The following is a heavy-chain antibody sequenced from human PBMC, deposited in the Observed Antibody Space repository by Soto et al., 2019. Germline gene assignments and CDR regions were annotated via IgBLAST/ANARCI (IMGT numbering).Heavy chain of an antibody. CDR2: IYPGDSDT. V-gene: IGHV5-51*01. Sequence: PGESLKISCKGSGYSFTSYWIGWVRQMPGKGLEWMGIIYPGDSDTRYSPSFQGQVTISADKSISTAYLQWSSLKASDTAMYYCARSPRYITIFGVAHMDVWGKGTTVTVSS. CDR3: ARSPRYITIFGVAHMDV. D-gene: IGHD3-3*01. J-gene: IGHJ6*03. CDR1: GYSFTSYW.